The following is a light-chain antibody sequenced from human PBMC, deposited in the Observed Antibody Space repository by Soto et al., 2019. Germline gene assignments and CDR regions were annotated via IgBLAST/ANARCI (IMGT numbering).Light chain of an antibody. J-gene: IGLJ1*01. V-gene: IGLV2-14*03. CDR2: DVS. CDR1: SSDVGGYNY. Sequence: QSALTQPASVSGSPGKSVTISCTGTSSDVGGYNYVSWYQQHPGKVPKLMIYDVSDRPSGVSNRFSGSKSGNTASLTISGLQAEDEADYYCRSFTGSTSYVFRSGTKLTLL. CDR3: RSFTGSTSYV.